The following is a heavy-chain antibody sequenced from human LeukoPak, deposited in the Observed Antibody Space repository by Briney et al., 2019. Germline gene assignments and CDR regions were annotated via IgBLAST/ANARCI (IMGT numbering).Heavy chain of an antibody. Sequence: SVKVSCKASGGTFSSYAISWVRQAPGQALEWMGRIIPIFGIANYAQKFQGRVTITADKSTSTAYMELSSLRSEDTAVYYCARDGSITIFGVVTQHGMDVWGQGTTVTVSS. CDR1: GGTFSSYA. D-gene: IGHD3-3*01. CDR2: IIPIFGIA. V-gene: IGHV1-69*04. CDR3: ARDGSITIFGVVTQHGMDV. J-gene: IGHJ6*02.